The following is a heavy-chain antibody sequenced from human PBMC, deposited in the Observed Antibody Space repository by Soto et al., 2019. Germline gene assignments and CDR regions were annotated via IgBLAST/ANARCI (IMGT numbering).Heavy chain of an antibody. J-gene: IGHJ4*02. CDR1: GFTFSNYW. Sequence: AQLVASGGGLVQPGGSLRLSCAASGFTFSNYWMHWVRQSQGKGLVWVSRINSDETITSYADSVKGRFTISRDNARNTLYLQMTSLRVEDTALYYCVCFECGRTAVVTAMEANGYWGQGTLVTVSS. D-gene: IGHD2-21*02. CDR2: INSDETIT. V-gene: IGHV3-74*01. CDR3: VCFECGRTAVVTAMEANGY.